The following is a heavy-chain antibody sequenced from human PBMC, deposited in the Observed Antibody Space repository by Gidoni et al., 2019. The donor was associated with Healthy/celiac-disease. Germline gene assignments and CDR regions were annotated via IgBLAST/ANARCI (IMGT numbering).Heavy chain of an antibody. D-gene: IGHD3-22*01. CDR1: GFTFSSSS. CDR2: ISSSSSYI. J-gene: IGHJ4*02. CDR3: ARGDSSGYYYFDY. V-gene: IGHV3-21*01. Sequence: EVQLVESGGGLVKPGGSLSLSCAASGFTFSSSSMNWVRQAPGKGLEWVSSISSSSSYIYYADSVKGRFTISRDNAKNSLYLQMNSLRAEDTAVYYCARGDSSGYYYFDYWGQGTLVTVSS.